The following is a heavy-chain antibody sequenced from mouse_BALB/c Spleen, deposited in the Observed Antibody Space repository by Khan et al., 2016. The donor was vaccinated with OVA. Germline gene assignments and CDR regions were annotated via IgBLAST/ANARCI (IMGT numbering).Heavy chain of an antibody. V-gene: IGHV3-2*02. D-gene: IGHD2-3*01. CDR2: ISYSGST. Sequence: EVQLQESGPGLVKPSQSLSHTCTVTGYSITSDYAWNWIRQFPGNKLEWMGYISYSGSTDYNPALKSRISITRDTSKNQFFLQLNSVTTEDTATYYCARDGSRYNYAMDYWGQGTSVTVSS. CDR1: GYSITSDYA. CDR3: ARDGSRYNYAMDY. J-gene: IGHJ4*01.